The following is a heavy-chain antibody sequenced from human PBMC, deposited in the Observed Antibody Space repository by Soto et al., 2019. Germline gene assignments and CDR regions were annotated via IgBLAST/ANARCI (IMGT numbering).Heavy chain of an antibody. CDR3: ARCGSENDY. V-gene: IGHV3-7*03. D-gene: IGHD5-12*01. Sequence: EVQLVESGGGLVQPGESLRLSCAASGFTFDHYWMTWVRQAPGKGLEWVANTKEDGSEKNYVDSVKGRFTISRDNAKNSLYLQMNSLRAEDTATYYCARCGSENDYWGQGTLVTVSS. CDR1: GFTFDHYW. J-gene: IGHJ4*02. CDR2: TKEDGSEK.